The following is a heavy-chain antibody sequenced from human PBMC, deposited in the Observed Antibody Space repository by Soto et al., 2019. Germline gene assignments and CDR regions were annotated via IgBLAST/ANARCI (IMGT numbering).Heavy chain of an antibody. CDR3: ARAGSYDFWSGYYPPTHYYGMDV. V-gene: IGHV4-59*01. CDR1: GGSISSYY. J-gene: IGHJ6*02. CDR2: IYYSGST. D-gene: IGHD3-3*01. Sequence: LSLTCTVSGGSISSYYWSWIRQPPGKGLEWIGYIYYSGSTNYNPSLKSRVTISVDTSKNQFSLKLSSVTAADTAVYYCARAGSYDFWSGYYPPTHYYGMDVWGQGTTVTVSS.